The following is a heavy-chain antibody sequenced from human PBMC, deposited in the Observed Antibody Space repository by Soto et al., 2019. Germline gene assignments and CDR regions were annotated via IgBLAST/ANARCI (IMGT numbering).Heavy chain of an antibody. V-gene: IGHV4-30-4*08. CDR3: PREDDGGDRDYYGLDV. CDR2: IHYSGSI. J-gene: IGHJ6*02. Sequence: QVQLQQSGPGLVKPSQTLSLTCSVSGGSISYEYYHWTWIRQSPGKGLEWIGYIHYSGSIMYNPSFKSRVTISVDTSKNQFSLQLSSVTAADTAVYFCPREDDGGDRDYYGLDVWGQGTTVTVSS. CDR1: GGSISYEYYH. D-gene: IGHD2-21*02.